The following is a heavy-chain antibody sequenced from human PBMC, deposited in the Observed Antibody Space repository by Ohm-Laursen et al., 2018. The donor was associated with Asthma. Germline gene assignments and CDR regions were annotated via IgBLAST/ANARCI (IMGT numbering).Heavy chain of an antibody. D-gene: IGHD1-26*01. V-gene: IGHV1-46*01. CDR1: GYTFTAYY. Sequence: GASVKVSCKASGYTFTAYYMHWVRQAPGEGLEWMGVLNPSGGSTTYAQKFRGRATMTRDTSTSTFYMELSSLRSEDTAVYYCAREKGEEWELLRELYFWGQGTLVTVSS. CDR2: LNPSGGST. J-gene: IGHJ4*02. CDR3: AREKGEEWELLRELYF.